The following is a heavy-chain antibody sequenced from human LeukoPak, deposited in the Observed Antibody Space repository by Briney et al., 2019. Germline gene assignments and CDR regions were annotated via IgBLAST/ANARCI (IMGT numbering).Heavy chain of an antibody. V-gene: IGHV3-64D*09. Sequence: AGGSLRLSCSASGFTFSSYVMYWVRQAPGKGLEYVSAISPNGGSTYYADSVKGRFTISRDNSKNTLYLQMSSLRPEDTAVYFCVKDSGTYSFDFWGQGALVTVSS. CDR1: GFTFSSYV. CDR3: VKDSGTYSFDF. CDR2: ISPNGGST. D-gene: IGHD1-26*01. J-gene: IGHJ4*02.